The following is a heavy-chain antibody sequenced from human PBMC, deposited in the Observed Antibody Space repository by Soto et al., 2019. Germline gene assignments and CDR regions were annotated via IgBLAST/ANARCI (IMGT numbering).Heavy chain of an antibody. J-gene: IGHJ6*02. CDR1: GYSFTSYW. D-gene: IGHD3-3*01. V-gene: IGHV5-51*01. CDR2: IYPGDSDT. CDR3: ARQVYVPYDFWSGYYNDYYYYGMDV. Sequence: GESLKISCKGSGYSFTSYWIGWVRQMPGKGLEWMGIIYPGDSDTRYSPSFQGQVTISADKSISTAYLQWSSLKASDTAMYYCARQVYVPYDFWSGYYNDYYYYGMDVWGQGTTVTVSS.